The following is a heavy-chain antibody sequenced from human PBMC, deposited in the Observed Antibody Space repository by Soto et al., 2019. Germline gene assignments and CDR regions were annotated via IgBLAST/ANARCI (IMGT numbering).Heavy chain of an antibody. CDR3: AQLIPEAGTGY. D-gene: IGHD6-13*01. CDR1: GFTFSNYG. J-gene: IGHJ4*02. CDR2: ISGNGGST. Sequence: EVQLLESGGDLVQPGGSLRLSCAASGFTFSNYGMSWVRQAPGKGLEWVSSISGNGGSTYYADSVKGRFTISRDNSRNTLYLQMRSLRAEDTAVYYCAQLIPEAGTGYWGQGTLVTVSS. V-gene: IGHV3-23*01.